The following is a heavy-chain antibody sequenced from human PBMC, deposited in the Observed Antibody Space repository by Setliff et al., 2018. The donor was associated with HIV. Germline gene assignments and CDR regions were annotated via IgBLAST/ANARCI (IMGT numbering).Heavy chain of an antibody. J-gene: IGHJ6*03. Sequence: SETLSLTCTVSGGSISSGSYYWTWIRQPPGKGLEWIGFIYYSGSTNYNPSLKSRVTISVDTSKNQFSLKVNSVTAVDTAVYYCARGLNDYTNPSYMDVWGKGTTVTVSS. D-gene: IGHD4-4*01. V-gene: IGHV4-61*01. CDR2: IYYSGST. CDR1: GGSISSGSYY. CDR3: ARGLNDYTNPSYMDV.